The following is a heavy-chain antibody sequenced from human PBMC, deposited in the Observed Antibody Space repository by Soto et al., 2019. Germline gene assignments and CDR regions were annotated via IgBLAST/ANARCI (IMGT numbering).Heavy chain of an antibody. CDR3: ARGSVVGYSYGRPDY. CDR2: IYYSGST. CDR1: GGSISSGGYY. D-gene: IGHD5-18*01. Sequence: QVQLQESGPGLVKPSQTLSLTCTVSGGSISSGGYYWSWIRQHPGKGLEWIGYIYYSGSTYYNPSLKSRVTISVDTSKNQFSLKLSSVTAADTAVYYCARGSVVGYSYGRPDYWGQGTLVTVSS. V-gene: IGHV4-31*03. J-gene: IGHJ4*02.